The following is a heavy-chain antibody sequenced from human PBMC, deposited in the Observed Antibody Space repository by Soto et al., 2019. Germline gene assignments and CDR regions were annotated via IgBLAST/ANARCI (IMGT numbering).Heavy chain of an antibody. D-gene: IGHD3-22*01. CDR2: ISYDGSNK. CDR3: AKDRYYDSSGYIDY. V-gene: IGHV3-30-3*02. J-gene: IGHJ4*02. CDR1: GFTFSTSA. Sequence: GGSLRLSCSASGFTFSTSAMHWVRQAPGKGLEWVAVISYDGSNKYYADSVKGRFTISRDNSKNTLYLQMNSLRAEDTAMYYCAKDRYYDSSGYIDYWGQGTLVTVSS.